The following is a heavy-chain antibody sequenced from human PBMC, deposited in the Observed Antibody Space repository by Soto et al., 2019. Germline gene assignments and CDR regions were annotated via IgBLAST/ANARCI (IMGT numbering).Heavy chain of an antibody. CDR2: MNPNSGNT. D-gene: IGHD6-6*01. CDR1: GYTFTSYD. CDR3: ARAYSSSLWYYYYGMDV. J-gene: IGHJ6*02. Sequence: ASVKVSCKASGYTFTSYDINWVRQATGKGLEWMGWMNPNSGNTGYAQKFQGRVTMTRNTSISTAYMELSSLRSEDTAVYYCARAYSSSLWYYYYGMDVWGQGTTVTVSS. V-gene: IGHV1-8*01.